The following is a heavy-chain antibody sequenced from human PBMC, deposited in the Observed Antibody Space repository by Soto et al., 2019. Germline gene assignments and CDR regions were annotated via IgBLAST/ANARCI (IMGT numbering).Heavy chain of an antibody. CDR3: ARTASGYSHSYYYYMDV. CDR1: GYTFTSYD. D-gene: IGHD5-12*01. V-gene: IGHV1-8*01. Sequence: QVQLVQSGAEVKMPGASVKVSCTASGYTFTSYDINWVRQATGQGLEWMGWMNPNSGNSGSAQKFQGRVTVTRDTSRSTAYMELSGLRSEDTAMYYCARTASGYSHSYYYYMDVWGEGTTVTVSS. J-gene: IGHJ6*03. CDR2: MNPNSGNS.